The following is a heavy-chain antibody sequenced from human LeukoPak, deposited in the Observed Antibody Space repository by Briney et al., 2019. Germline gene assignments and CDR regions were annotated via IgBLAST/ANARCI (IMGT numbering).Heavy chain of an antibody. CDR3: ARSGCSSTSCYSYYYYGMDV. J-gene: IGHJ6*02. CDR2: MNPNSGNT. V-gene: IGHV1-8*02. D-gene: IGHD2-2*02. CDR1: GGTFSSYA. Sequence: ASVKVSCKASGGTFSSYAISWVRQATGQGLEWMGWMNPNSGNTGYAQKFQGRVTMTRNTSISTAYMELSSLRSEDTAVYYCARSGCSSTSCYSYYYYGMDVWGQGTTVTVSS.